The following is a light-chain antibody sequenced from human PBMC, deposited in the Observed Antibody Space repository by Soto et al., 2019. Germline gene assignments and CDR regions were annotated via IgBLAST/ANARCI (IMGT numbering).Light chain of an antibody. J-gene: IGKJ4*01. Sequence: EIVMTQSPATLSVSPGERATLSCRASQSVSSNLAWYQQKPGQAPRLLIYGASTRATGIPARFSGSGSGTAFTLTISSLHSEDFAVYYCPQYNNWLTFGGGTKVEIK. CDR2: GAS. CDR3: PQYNNWLT. V-gene: IGKV3-15*01. CDR1: QSVSSN.